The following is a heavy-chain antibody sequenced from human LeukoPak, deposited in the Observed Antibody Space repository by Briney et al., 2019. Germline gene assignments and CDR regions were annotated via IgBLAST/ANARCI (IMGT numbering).Heavy chain of an antibody. CDR3: ARAGYSYGTGYYFDY. Sequence: SETLSLTCTVSGGSISTYYWSWIRLPPGKGLEWIGYIYYTGATYYNPSLKSRVTISLDTSKNHFSLKLSSVTAADATVYYCARAGYSYGTGYYFDYWGQGALVTVSS. CDR2: IYYTGAT. D-gene: IGHD5-18*01. J-gene: IGHJ4*02. V-gene: IGHV4-59*01. CDR1: GGSISTYY.